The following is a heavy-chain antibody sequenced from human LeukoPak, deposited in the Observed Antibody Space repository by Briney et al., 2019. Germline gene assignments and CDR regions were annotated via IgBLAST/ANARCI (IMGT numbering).Heavy chain of an antibody. CDR1: GYTFTNYS. CDR2: ISAYNGNT. V-gene: IGHV1-18*01. Sequence: GASVKVSCKASGYTFTNYSISWVRQAPGQGPEWMGWISAYNGNTNYAQKFQDRVTMTTDTSTNTAYMELRSLRSDDTAVYYCARVALAEGDYWGQGALVTVSS. J-gene: IGHJ4*02. CDR3: ARVALAEGDY.